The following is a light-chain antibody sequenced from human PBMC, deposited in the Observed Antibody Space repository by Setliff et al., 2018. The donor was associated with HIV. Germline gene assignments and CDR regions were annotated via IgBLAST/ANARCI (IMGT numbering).Light chain of an antibody. CDR2: HVN. Sequence: QSALTQPRSVSGSRGQSVTFSCTGASSDVGNYDYVSWYRQHPGKAPKLMIYHVNKRPSGVPARFSGFESGNTASLTISGLQPEDEADYYCCSYAGSYSFVFGTGTKVTVL. CDR1: SSDVGNYDY. J-gene: IGLJ1*01. V-gene: IGLV2-11*01. CDR3: CSYAGSYSFV.